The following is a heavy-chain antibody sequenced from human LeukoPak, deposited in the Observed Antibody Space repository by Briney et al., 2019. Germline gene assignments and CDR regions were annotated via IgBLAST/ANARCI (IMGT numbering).Heavy chain of an antibody. J-gene: IGHJ6*02. Sequence: SQTLSLTCAISGDSVSSNSADWNWIRQSPSRGLEWLGRTYYRSKWYNDYAVSVKSRITINPDTSKNQFSLQLNSVTPEDTAVYYCASSGKSIAAAGWAGTRRYYYYYYGMDVWGQGTTVTASS. V-gene: IGHV6-1*01. CDR2: TYYRSKWYN. CDR1: GDSVSSNSAD. D-gene: IGHD6-13*01. CDR3: ASSGKSIAAAGWAGTRRYYYYYYGMDV.